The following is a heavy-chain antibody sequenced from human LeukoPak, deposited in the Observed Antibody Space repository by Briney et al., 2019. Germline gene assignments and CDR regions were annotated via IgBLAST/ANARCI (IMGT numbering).Heavy chain of an antibody. Sequence: PGGSLRLSCAASGFTFSSYEMNWVRQAPGKGLEWVSYISSSGSIIYYADSVKGRFTISRDNAKNSLYLQMNSLRGEDTAVYYCARESSPEDAFDIWGQGTMVTVSS. J-gene: IGHJ3*02. V-gene: IGHV3-48*03. CDR2: ISSSGSII. CDR1: GFTFSSYE. CDR3: ARESSPEDAFDI. D-gene: IGHD1-14*01.